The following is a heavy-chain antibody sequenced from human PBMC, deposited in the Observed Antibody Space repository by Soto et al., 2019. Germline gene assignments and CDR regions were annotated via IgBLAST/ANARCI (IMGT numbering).Heavy chain of an antibody. CDR2: VYYTGST. D-gene: IGHD6-19*01. Sequence: PSETLSLTCSVSGGSISGSYWSWIRQSPGKGLEWLGHVYYTGSTNYSPSLRSRVSISVDTSKNEFSLRLSSVTAADTAVYFCARSVAVPGAHIDYWGQGTQVTVS. CDR1: GGSISGSY. CDR3: ARSVAVPGAHIDY. J-gene: IGHJ4*02. V-gene: IGHV4-59*01.